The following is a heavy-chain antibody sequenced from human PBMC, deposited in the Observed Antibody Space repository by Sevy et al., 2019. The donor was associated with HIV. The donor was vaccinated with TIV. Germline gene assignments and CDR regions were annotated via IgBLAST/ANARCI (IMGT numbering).Heavy chain of an antibody. CDR2: ISYNGNSK. CDR3: ARESGYSHYFMVGAY. CDR1: GFTFSSHA. D-gene: IGHD4-4*01. J-gene: IGHJ4*02. Sequence: GGSLRLSCAASGFTFSSHAMHWVRHAPGKGLEWVAVISYNGNSKYYADSVKGRFTISRDDSKNTLALQMNSLRAEDTAVYYCARESGYSHYFMVGAYWGQGTLVTVSS. V-gene: IGHV3-30-3*01.